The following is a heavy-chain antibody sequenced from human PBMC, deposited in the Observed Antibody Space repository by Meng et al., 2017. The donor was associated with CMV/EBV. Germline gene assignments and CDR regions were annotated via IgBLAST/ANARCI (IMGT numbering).Heavy chain of an antibody. D-gene: IGHD6-19*01. J-gene: IGHJ4*02. CDR1: GYTFTSYY. V-gene: IGHV1-46*01. Sequence: VQLVQSGAEVKKPGASVKVYCKAAGYTFTSYYMHWVRQAPGQGLEWMGIINPSGGSTSYAQKFQGRVTMTRDTSTSTVYMELSSLRSEDTAVYYCARDPHSGWLDYWGQGTLVTVSS. CDR2: INPSGGST. CDR3: ARDPHSGWLDY.